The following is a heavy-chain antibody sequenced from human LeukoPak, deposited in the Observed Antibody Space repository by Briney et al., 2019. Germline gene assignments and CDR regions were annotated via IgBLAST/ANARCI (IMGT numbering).Heavy chain of an antibody. Sequence: PGGSLRLSCAASGFTFSSYSMSWVRQAPGKGLEWVSVIYSGGSTYYADSVKGRFTISRDNSKNTLYLQMSSLRAEDTAVYYCARDLDFWSGDRFDYWGEGTLVTVSS. V-gene: IGHV3-66*01. D-gene: IGHD3-3*01. CDR1: GFTFSSYS. J-gene: IGHJ4*02. CDR2: IYSGGST. CDR3: ARDLDFWSGDRFDY.